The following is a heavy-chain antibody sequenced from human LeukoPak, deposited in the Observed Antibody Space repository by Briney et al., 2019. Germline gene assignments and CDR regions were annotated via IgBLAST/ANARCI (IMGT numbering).Heavy chain of an antibody. D-gene: IGHD2-15*01. CDR1: GYSFTSYW. CDR3: ARHQCSGGSCYPTEDY. Sequence: GESLQISCQGSGYSFTSYWIGWVRQMPGKGLEWMGIIYPGDSDTRYSPSFQGQVTISADKSISTAYLQWSSLKASDTAMYYCARHQCSGGSCYPTEDYWGQGTLVTVSS. J-gene: IGHJ4*02. CDR2: IYPGDSDT. V-gene: IGHV5-51*01.